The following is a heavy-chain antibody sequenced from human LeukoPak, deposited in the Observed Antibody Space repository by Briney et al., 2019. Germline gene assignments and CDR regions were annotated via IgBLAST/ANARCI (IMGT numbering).Heavy chain of an antibody. CDR2: INPNSGGT. CDR1: GYTFTGYY. J-gene: IGHJ4*02. Sequence: GASVKVSCKASGYTFTGYYMHWVRQAPGQGLEWMGWINPNSGGTNYAQKFQGRVTMPRDTSISTAYMELSRLRSDDTAVYYCARDPYYDILTGSFDYWGQGTLVTVSS. V-gene: IGHV1-2*02. CDR3: ARDPYYDILTGSFDY. D-gene: IGHD3-9*01.